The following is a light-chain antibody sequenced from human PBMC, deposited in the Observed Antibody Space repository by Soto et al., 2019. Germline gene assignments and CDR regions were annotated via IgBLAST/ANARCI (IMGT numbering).Light chain of an antibody. J-gene: IGLJ3*02. CDR3: AAWDDSLSGPV. Sequence: QSVLTQPPSASGTPGQSVTISCSGSSSNIGINYVYWYQQLPGTAPKLLIYGNNQRPSGVPGRFSGSKSGTSASLAISGLRSEDEADYYCAAWDDSLSGPVFGGGTKLTVL. CDR1: SSNIGINY. CDR2: GNN. V-gene: IGLV1-47*01.